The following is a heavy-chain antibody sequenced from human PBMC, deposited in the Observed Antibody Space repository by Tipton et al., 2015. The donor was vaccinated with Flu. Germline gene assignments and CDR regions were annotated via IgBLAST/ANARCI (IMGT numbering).Heavy chain of an antibody. CDR1: GFTFSSYH. J-gene: IGHJ4*02. V-gene: IGHV3-23*01. D-gene: IGHD6-6*01. Sequence: SLRLSCAASGFTFSSYHMSWVRQAPGKGLKWVSAISGSGASTYFADSVKGRFTISRDNSKNTLYLQMNSLRVEDTAVYYCAKGGAARPEFWGQGTLVTVSP. CDR2: ISGSGAST. CDR3: AKGGAARPEF.